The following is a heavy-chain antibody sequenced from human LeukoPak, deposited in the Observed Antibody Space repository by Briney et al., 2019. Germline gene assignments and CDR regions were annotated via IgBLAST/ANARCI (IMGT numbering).Heavy chain of an antibody. CDR2: TVSEIDGGTT. CDR3: TTDEDWNYARKDV. Sequence: GGSLRLSCAASGFTFNYAWMSWVRQVPGKGLEWVGQTVSEIDGGTTDYAAPVKGRFTISRDDSKSTLYLQMNSLKIEDTAVYYCTTDEDWNYARKDVWGQGATVIVPS. J-gene: IGHJ6*02. CDR1: GFTFNYAW. D-gene: IGHD1-7*01. V-gene: IGHV3-15*04.